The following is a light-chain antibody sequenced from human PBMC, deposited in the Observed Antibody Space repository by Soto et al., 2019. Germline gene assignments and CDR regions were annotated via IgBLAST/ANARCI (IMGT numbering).Light chain of an antibody. V-gene: IGKV3-20*01. CDR1: QSVSSSY. J-gene: IGKJ1*01. CDR2: AAS. CDR3: QQYGSSSWT. Sequence: EIVLTQSPGTLSSSPGERATLSCRASQSVSSSYFAWYQQKPGQAPRLLIYAASSRATGIPDRFSGSGSGKDFTLTISRMEPEDFAGYYCQQYGSSSWTFGQGTRVEI.